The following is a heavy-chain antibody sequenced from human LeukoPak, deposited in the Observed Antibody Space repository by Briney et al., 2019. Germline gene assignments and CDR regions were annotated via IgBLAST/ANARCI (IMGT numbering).Heavy chain of an antibody. CDR1: GFTFSGYA. V-gene: IGHV3-23*01. D-gene: IGHD7-27*01. J-gene: IGHJ4*02. CDR2: ISDTGGST. CDR3: AIDPNWGTHS. Sequence: GGSLRLSCAASGFTFSGYAMSWVRQAPGKGLEWVSAISDTGGSTYYADSVKGRFTISRDNSKNALYLQMNSLRVEDTAVYYCAIDPNWGTHSWGQGVLVTVSS.